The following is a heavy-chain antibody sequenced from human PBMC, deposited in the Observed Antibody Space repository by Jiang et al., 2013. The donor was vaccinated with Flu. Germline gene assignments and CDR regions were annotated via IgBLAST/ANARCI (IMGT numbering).Heavy chain of an antibody. J-gene: IGHJ3*02. CDR1: GYSFTSYW. CDR2: IDPSDSYT. V-gene: IGHV5-10-1*01. D-gene: IGHD2-2*01. CDR3: ASIVPAPNPAFDI. Sequence: GAEVKKPGESLRISCKGSGYSFTSYWISWVRQMPGKGLEWMGRIDPSDSYTNYSPSFQGHVTISADKSISTAYLRWSSLKASDTAMYYCASIVPAPNPAFDIWGQGTMVTVSS.